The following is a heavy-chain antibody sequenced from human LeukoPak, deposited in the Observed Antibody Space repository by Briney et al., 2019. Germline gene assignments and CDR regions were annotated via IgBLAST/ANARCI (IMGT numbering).Heavy chain of an antibody. D-gene: IGHD5-12*01. CDR1: GFTFSSYA. CDR3: ARGFDSGYDFGY. CDR2: IWYDGSNK. Sequence: GGSLRLSCAASGFTFSSYAMSWVRQAPGKGLEWVAVIWYDGSNKYYIDSVRGRFTISRDNSRNTLYLQMNSLRAEDTAVYYCARGFDSGYDFGYWGQGTLVTVSS. J-gene: IGHJ4*02. V-gene: IGHV3-33*08.